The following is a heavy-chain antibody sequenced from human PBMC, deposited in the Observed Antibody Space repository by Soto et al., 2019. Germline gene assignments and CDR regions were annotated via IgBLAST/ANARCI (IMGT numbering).Heavy chain of an antibody. J-gene: IGHJ6*02. CDR3: ASIKDTDYYYGMVV. Sequence: KVSCKATGGTFNSYAISWVRQAPGQGLEWMGGIIPIFGTANYAQKFQGRVTITADESTSTAYMELRSLRSEDTAVYYCASIKDTDYYYGMVVWGQGTTVTVSS. V-gene: IGHV1-69*01. CDR2: IIPIFGTA. CDR1: GGTFNSYA.